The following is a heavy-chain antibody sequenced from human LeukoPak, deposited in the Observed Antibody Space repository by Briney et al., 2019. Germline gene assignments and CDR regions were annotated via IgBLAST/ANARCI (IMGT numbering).Heavy chain of an antibody. CDR1: GYTVTGYY. D-gene: IGHD1-26*01. V-gene: IGHV1-2*02. Sequence: ASVKVSCKASGYTVTGYYMHWVRQAPGQGLEWMGWINPNSGGTNYAQKFQGRVTMTRDTSISTAYMELSRLRSDDTAVYYCARDGGEWELLPYYFDYWGQGTLVTVSS. J-gene: IGHJ4*02. CDR3: ARDGGEWELLPYYFDY. CDR2: INPNSGGT.